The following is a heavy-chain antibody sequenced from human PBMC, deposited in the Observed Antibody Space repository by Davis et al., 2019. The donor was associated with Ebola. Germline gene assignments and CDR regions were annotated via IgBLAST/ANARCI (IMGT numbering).Heavy chain of an antibody. J-gene: IGHJ5*02. V-gene: IGHV1-69*02. CDR2: IIPILGIA. CDR1: GGTFSSYT. D-gene: IGHD5-18*01. CDR3: ARLGVDTAMAAFDP. Sequence: SVKVSCKASGGTFSSYTISWVRQAPGQGLEWMGRIIPILGIASYAQKFQGRVTMTRDTSTSTVYMELSSLRSEDTAVYYCARLGVDTAMAAFDPWGQGTLVTVSS.